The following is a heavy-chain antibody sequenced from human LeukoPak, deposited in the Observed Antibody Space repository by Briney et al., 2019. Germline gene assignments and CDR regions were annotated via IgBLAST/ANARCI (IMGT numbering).Heavy chain of an antibody. J-gene: IGHJ4*02. V-gene: IGHV3-23*01. CDR3: AKDSPTVTPFDY. CDR1: GFTFSSYS. CDR2: ISGSGGST. Sequence: PGGSLLLSCAAAGFTFSSYSMNWGRQAPGKGGEGGSAISGSGGSTYYADSVKGRFTISRDNSKNTLYLQMNSLRAEDTAVYYCAKDSPTVTPFDYWGQGTLVTVSS. D-gene: IGHD4-11*01.